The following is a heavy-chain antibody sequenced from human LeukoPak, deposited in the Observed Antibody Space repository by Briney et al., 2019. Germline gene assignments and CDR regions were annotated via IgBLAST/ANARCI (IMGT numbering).Heavy chain of an antibody. CDR2: INPNSGGT. D-gene: IGHD6-19*01. Sequence: GASVKVSCKAPGYTFTGYYMHWVRQAPGQGLEWMGWINPNSGGTNYAQKFQGRVTMTRDTSISTAYMELSRLRSDDTAVYYCARGFVAVAGTIGYWGQGTLVTVSS. J-gene: IGHJ4*02. CDR3: ARGFVAVAGTIGY. CDR1: GYTFTGYY. V-gene: IGHV1-2*02.